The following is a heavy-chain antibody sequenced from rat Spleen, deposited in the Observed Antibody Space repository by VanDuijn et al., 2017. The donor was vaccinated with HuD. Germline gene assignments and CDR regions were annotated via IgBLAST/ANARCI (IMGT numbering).Heavy chain of an antibody. CDR3: ARHDTEAFNWFAY. V-gene: IGHV5-25*01. CDR1: GFTFSDYG. J-gene: IGHJ3*01. Sequence: EVQLVESGGGLVQPGRSMKLSCSASGFTFSDYGMAWVFQAPTKGLEWVASISSGGGGTYYPDSVKGRFTISRDNAKSTLYLQMDSLRSEDTASYYCARHDTEAFNWFAYWGQGTLVTVSS. D-gene: IGHD1-11*01. CDR2: ISSGGGGT.